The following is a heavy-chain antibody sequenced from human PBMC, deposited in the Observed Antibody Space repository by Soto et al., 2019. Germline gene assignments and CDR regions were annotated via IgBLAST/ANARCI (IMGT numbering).Heavy chain of an antibody. D-gene: IGHD3-10*01. CDR2: IRDRAYNYAT. CDR3: TRLISAAQDY. J-gene: IGHJ4*02. V-gene: IGHV3-73*01. Sequence: VLLGEFGGGLVQPGWSLKLSCEASGFVFKDSSIHWVRQASGKGLEWVGRIRDRAYNYATAYAASVKGRFTISRDDSNNKAYLQMDSLKTEDTAIYYCTRLISAAQDYWGQGTLVTVSS. CDR1: GFVFKDSS.